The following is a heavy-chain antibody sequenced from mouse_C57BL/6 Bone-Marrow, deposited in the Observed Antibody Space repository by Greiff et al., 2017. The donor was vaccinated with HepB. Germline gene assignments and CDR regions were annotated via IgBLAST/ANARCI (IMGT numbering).Heavy chain of an antibody. CDR2: IYPRSGNT. Sequence: VQLQQSGAELARPGASVKLSCKASGYTFTSYGISWVKQSTGQGLEWIGEIYPRSGNTYYNEKFKGKATLTADKSSSTAYMELRSLTSEDSAVYFCAYYYGSSLAWFAYWGQGTLVTVSA. J-gene: IGHJ3*01. V-gene: IGHV1-81*01. CDR1: GYTFTSYG. CDR3: AYYYGSSLAWFAY. D-gene: IGHD1-1*01.